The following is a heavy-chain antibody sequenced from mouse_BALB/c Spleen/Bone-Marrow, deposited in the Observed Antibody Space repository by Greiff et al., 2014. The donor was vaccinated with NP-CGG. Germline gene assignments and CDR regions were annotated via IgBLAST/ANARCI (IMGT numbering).Heavy chain of an antibody. CDR2: ISDGGGYT. CDR3: ARSGERYGAMDY. D-gene: IGHD2-10*02. V-gene: IGHV5-4*02. Sequence: EVQVVESGGGLVKPGGSLKLSCAASGFTFSDYYMYWVRQTPEERLEWVATISDGGGYTYYPDSVWGRFTISRDNAKNNLYLQVSSLKSEDTAMYYCARSGERYGAMDYWGQGTSVTVFS. J-gene: IGHJ4*01. CDR1: GFTFSDYY.